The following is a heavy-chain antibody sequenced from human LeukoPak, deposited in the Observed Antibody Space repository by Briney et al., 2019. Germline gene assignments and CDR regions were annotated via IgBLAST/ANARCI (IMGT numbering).Heavy chain of an antibody. CDR1: GYTFTCYG. CDR3: ASSDYGSGSYYDQY. CDR2: ISAYNGNT. V-gene: IGHV1-18*01. D-gene: IGHD3-10*01. J-gene: IGHJ4*02. Sequence: GASVKVSCKASGYTFTCYGISWVRQAPGQGLEWMGWISAYNGNTNYAQKLQGRVTMTTDTSTSTAYMELRSLRSDDTAVYYCASSDYGSGSYYDQYWGQGTLVTVSS.